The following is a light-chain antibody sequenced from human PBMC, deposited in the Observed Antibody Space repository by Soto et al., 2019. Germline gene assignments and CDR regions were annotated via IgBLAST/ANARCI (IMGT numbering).Light chain of an antibody. V-gene: IGKV3D-15*01. CDR2: DTS. CDR1: QSISTY. CDR3: QQYNNWPPVT. Sequence: VLTQSPATLSLSPGETATLSCRSSQSISTYSAWYQQRPGQPPRLLIYDTSNRATGIPARFSGSGSGTEFTLTISSLQSEDFAVYYCQQYNNWPPVTFGQGTKVDIK. J-gene: IGKJ1*01.